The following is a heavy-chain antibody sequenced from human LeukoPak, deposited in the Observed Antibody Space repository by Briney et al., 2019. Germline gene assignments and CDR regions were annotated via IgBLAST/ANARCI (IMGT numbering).Heavy chain of an antibody. CDR3: ARVKRGYSYGHDYYYYYMDV. CDR1: GYTFTSYE. J-gene: IGHJ6*03. CDR2: INTNTGNP. D-gene: IGHD5-18*01. Sequence: ASVKVSCKASGYTFTSYEINWVRQAPGQGREWMGWINTNTGNPTYAQGFTGRFVFSLDTSVITAYLQCSSLKPEDTAVYYCARVKRGYSYGHDYYYYYMDVWGKGTTVTVSS. V-gene: IGHV7-4-1*02.